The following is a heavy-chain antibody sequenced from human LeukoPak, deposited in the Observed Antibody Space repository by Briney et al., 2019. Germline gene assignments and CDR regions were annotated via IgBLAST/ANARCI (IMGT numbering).Heavy chain of an antibody. D-gene: IGHD3/OR15-3a*01. CDR3: AREGGLVPRRGAFDI. CDR1: GFTFSSYG. CDR2: ISSSGSTI. J-gene: IGHJ3*02. V-gene: IGHV3-48*04. Sequence: PGGSLRLSCAASGFTFSSYGMSWVRQAPGKGLEWVSYISSSGSTIYYADSVKGRFTISRDNAKNSLYLQMNSLRAEDTAVYYCAREGGLVPRRGAFDIWGQGTMVTVSS.